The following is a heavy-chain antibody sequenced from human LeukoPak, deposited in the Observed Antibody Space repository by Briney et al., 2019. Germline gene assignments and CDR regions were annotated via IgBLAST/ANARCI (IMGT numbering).Heavy chain of an antibody. D-gene: IGHD2-15*01. CDR3: ARVAVWYCSGGSCYPPDY. Sequence: GGSLRLSCAASGFTFSSYAMSWVRQAPGKGLEWVSAISGSGGSTYYADSVKGRFTISRDNSKNTLYLQMNSLRAEDTAVYYCARVAVWYCSGGSCYPPDYWGQGTLVTVSS. CDR2: ISGSGGST. J-gene: IGHJ4*02. V-gene: IGHV3-23*01. CDR1: GFTFSSYA.